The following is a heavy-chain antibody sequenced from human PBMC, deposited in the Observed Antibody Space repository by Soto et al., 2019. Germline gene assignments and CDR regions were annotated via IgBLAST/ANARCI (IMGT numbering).Heavy chain of an antibody. CDR3: ARDTESNRYND. V-gene: IGHV1-18*01. CDR1: GYTYSTSG. D-gene: IGHD1-20*01. Sequence: GASVKVSCKPSGYTYSTSGISWVRQDPGQGLEWVGWIRPDNGNRKSAQRLQGRVTSTTDTSASTAYMELRSLTSDDTAMYYCARDTESNRYNDWGQGTLVTVSS. J-gene: IGHJ1*01. CDR2: IRPDNGNR.